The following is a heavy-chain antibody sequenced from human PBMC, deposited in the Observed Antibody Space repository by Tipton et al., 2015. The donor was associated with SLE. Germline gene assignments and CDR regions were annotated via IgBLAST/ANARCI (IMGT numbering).Heavy chain of an antibody. J-gene: IGHJ6*03. CDR2: INHSGST. V-gene: IGHV4-34*01. Sequence: TLSLTCAVYGGSFSGYYWSWIRQPPGKGLEWIGGINHSGSTNYNPSLKSRVTISVDTSKNQFSLKMTSVTAADTAVYYCARVDTLRYYYMDVWGKGTTVTVSS. CDR3: ARVDTLRYYYMDV. D-gene: IGHD2-2*02. CDR1: GGSFSGYY.